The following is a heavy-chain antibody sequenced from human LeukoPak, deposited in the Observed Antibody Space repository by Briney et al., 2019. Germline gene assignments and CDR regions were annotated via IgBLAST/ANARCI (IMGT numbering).Heavy chain of an antibody. J-gene: IGHJ4*02. CDR3: ARDDCSSTSCWPDY. D-gene: IGHD2-2*01. Sequence: PSETLSLTCAVYGGSFSGYYWSWIRQPPGKGLEWIGEINHSGSTYYNPSLKSRVTISVDRSKNQFSLKLSSVTAADTAVYYCARDDCSSTSCWPDYWGQGTLVTLSS. V-gene: IGHV4-34*01. CDR2: INHSGST. CDR1: GGSFSGYY.